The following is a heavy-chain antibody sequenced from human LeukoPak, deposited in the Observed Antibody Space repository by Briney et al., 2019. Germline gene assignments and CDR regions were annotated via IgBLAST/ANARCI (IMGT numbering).Heavy chain of an antibody. CDR1: GFTFSNAW. CDR3: AKGRYQWLVFDY. V-gene: IGHV3-15*05. Sequence: GGSLRLSCAASGFTFSNAWMSWVRQAPGKGLEWVGRIKSKTDGGTTDYAAPVKGRFTISRDNAKNSLYLQMNSLRAEDTALYYCAKGRYQWLVFDYWGQGTLVTVSS. D-gene: IGHD6-19*01. CDR2: IKSKTDGGTT. J-gene: IGHJ4*02.